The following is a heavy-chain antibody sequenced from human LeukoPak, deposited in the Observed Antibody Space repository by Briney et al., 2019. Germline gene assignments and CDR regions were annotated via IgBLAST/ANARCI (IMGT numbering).Heavy chain of an antibody. Sequence: SETLSLTCAVSGGSISSSNWWSWVRQPPGKGLEWIGEIYHSGSTNYNPSLKSRVTISVDKSKNQFSLKLSSVTAADTAVYYCARVEADGGDDPRYYFDYWGQGTLVTVSS. CDR1: GGSISSSNW. J-gene: IGHJ4*02. V-gene: IGHV4-4*02. CDR2: IYHSGST. D-gene: IGHD2-21*02. CDR3: ARVEADGGDDPRYYFDY.